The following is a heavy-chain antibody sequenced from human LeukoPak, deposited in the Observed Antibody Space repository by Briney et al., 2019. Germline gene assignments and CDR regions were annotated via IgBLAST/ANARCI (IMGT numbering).Heavy chain of an antibody. J-gene: IGHJ4*02. CDR2: ISSSSSTI. CDR3: ARDLYPGY. CDR1: GFTFSIYS. D-gene: IGHD3-16*01. V-gene: IGHV3-48*01. Sequence: GGSLRLSCAASGFTFSIYSMNWVRQAPGKGLEWVSYISSSSSTIHYVDSVKGRFTISRDDAKNSLYLQMNNLRAQDTAVYYCARDLYPGYWGQGTLVTVSS.